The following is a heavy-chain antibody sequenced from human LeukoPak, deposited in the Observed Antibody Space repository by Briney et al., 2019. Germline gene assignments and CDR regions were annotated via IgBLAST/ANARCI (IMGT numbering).Heavy chain of an antibody. D-gene: IGHD3-9*01. CDR2: IIPIFGTA. V-gene: IGHV1-69*13. CDR1: GGTFSSCA. Sequence: GASVKVSCKASGGTFSSCAINWVRQAPGQGLEWMGGIIPIFGTANYAQKFQGRVTITADESTSTAYMELSSLRSEDTAVYYCALQPRYFDWCLVWGQGTLVTVSS. CDR3: ALQPRYFDWCLV. J-gene: IGHJ4*02.